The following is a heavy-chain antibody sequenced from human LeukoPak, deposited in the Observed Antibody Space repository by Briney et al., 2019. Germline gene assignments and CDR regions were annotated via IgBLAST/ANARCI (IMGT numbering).Heavy chain of an antibody. V-gene: IGHV3-30*02. Sequence: GGSLRLSCATFRFSLSSYGMHWVRQAPGRGLEWVAFIRYDESNEYYADSVKGRFTISRDTSKNTLYLQMNSLRAEDTAVYHCAKDGYSSGWYPKGWFDLWGQGTLVTVSS. CDR1: RFSLSSYG. CDR3: AKDGYSSGWYPKGWFDL. D-gene: IGHD6-13*01. J-gene: IGHJ5*02. CDR2: IRYDESNE.